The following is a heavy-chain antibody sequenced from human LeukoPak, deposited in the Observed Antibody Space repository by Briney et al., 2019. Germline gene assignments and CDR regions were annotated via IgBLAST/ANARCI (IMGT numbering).Heavy chain of an antibody. CDR1: GFTFSSYG. D-gene: IGHD3-22*01. CDR3: ARADYYDSSGYYDY. J-gene: IGHJ4*02. Sequence: PGGSLRLSCAASGFTFSSYGMHWVRQAPGKGLEWVAVIWYDGSNKYYADSVKGRFTISRDNSKNTLYLQMNSLRAEDTAVYYCARADYYDSSGYYDYWGQGTLVTVSP. CDR2: IWYDGSNK. V-gene: IGHV3-33*01.